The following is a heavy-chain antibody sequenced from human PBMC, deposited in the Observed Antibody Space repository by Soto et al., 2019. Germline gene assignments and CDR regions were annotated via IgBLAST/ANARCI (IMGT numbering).Heavy chain of an antibody. D-gene: IGHD5-12*01. Sequence: GESLKISCAASGFTFSNAWMSWVRQAPGKGLEWVGRIKSKTDGGTTDYAAPVKGRFTISRDDSKNTLYLQMNSLKTEDTAVYYCTTDSQYGGYDYWGQGTLVTVSS. CDR3: TTDSQYGGYDY. CDR2: IKSKTDGGTT. CDR1: GFTFSNAW. V-gene: IGHV3-15*01. J-gene: IGHJ4*02.